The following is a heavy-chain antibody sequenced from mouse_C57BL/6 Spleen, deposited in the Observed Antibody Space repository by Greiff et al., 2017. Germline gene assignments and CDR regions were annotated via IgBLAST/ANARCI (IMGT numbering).Heavy chain of an antibody. CDR1: GYTFTSYW. CDR2: IDPSDSYT. J-gene: IGHJ2*01. CDR3: ARREGFDY. V-gene: IGHV1-50*01. Sequence: QVQLQQPGAELVKPGASVKLSCKASGYTFTSYWMQWGKQRPGQGLEWIGEIDPSDSYTNYNQKFKGKATLTVDTSSSTAYMQLSSLTSEDSAVYYCARREGFDYWGQGTTLTVSS.